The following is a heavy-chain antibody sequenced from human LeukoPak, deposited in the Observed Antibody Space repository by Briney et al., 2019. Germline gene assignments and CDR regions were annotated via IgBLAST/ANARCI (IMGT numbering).Heavy chain of an antibody. V-gene: IGHV3-9*01. Sequence: GGSLRLSCAVSGFIFDDYAMHWVRQAPGKGLEWASGISWNSGSIGYVDSVKGRFIISRDNAKKSLDLQMNSLKTEDTALYYCARVYYHDSTGYYYDPWGQETLVTVSS. CDR3: ARVYYHDSTGYYYDP. CDR2: ISWNSGSI. J-gene: IGHJ5*02. CDR1: GFIFDDYA. D-gene: IGHD3-22*01.